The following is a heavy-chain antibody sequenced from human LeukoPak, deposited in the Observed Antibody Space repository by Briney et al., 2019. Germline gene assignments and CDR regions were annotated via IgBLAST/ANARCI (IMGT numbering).Heavy chain of an antibody. D-gene: IGHD3-10*01. Sequence: PGGSLGLSCAATGFTFSSYAMSWVRQAPGKGLEWVAFIRSKSYGGTSEYAASVRGRFTVSRDDSKSIAYLQMESLKTEDTAVYYCSRDFWRFGLDFWGQGTPVTVSS. CDR1: GFTFSSYA. V-gene: IGHV3-49*04. CDR2: IRSKSYGGTS. J-gene: IGHJ4*02. CDR3: SRDFWRFGLDF.